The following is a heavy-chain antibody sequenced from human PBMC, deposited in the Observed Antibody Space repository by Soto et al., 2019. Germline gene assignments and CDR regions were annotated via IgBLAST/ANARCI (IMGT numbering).Heavy chain of an antibody. CDR3: ARRSPYYYDSSGYYIPDY. D-gene: IGHD3-22*01. CDR2: INPSGGST. Sequence: ASVKVSCKASGYTFTSYYMHWVRQAPGQGLEWMGLINPSGGSTSYAQKLQGRVTMTTDTSTSTAYMELRSLRSDDTAVYYCARRSPYYYDSSGYYIPDYWGQGTLVTVSS. CDR1: GYTFTSYY. J-gene: IGHJ4*02. V-gene: IGHV1-46*01.